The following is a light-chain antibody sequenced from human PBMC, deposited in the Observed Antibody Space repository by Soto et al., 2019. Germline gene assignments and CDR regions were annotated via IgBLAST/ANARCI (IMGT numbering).Light chain of an antibody. V-gene: IGKV1-5*01. CDR2: DAF. CDR3: QQYASHPWP. J-gene: IGKJ1*01. Sequence: IQITLTNSTLSASVGDRVTITCRASQSLSGWLAWYQQTPGKAPKLLISDAFRLESGVPSRFRGSGSGTEFSLTITILQPGDSVTFYCQQYASHPWPFGRGSKADI. CDR1: QSLSGW.